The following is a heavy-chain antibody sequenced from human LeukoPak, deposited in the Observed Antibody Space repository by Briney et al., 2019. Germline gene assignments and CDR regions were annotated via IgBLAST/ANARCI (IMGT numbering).Heavy chain of an antibody. CDR3: ARRAGAYSHPYDY. V-gene: IGHV3-21*04. Sequence: GGSLRLSCAASGFTFTNAWVSWVRQAPGKGLERVSSISSSSSYIYYADSVKGRFTISRDNAKNSLYLQMNSLRAEDTAVYYCARRAGAYSHPYDYWGQGTLVTVSS. CDR1: GFTFTNAW. CDR2: ISSSSSYI. J-gene: IGHJ4*02. D-gene: IGHD4/OR15-4a*01.